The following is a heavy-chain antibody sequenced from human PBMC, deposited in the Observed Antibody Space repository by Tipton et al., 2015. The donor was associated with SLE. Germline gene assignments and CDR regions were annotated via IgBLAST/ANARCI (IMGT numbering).Heavy chain of an antibody. J-gene: IGHJ4*02. CDR2: INHSGST. Sequence: TLSLTCAVYGGSFSGYYWSWIRQPPGKGLEWIGEINHSGSTNYNPSLKSRVTISVDTSKSQFSLKLSSVTAADTAVYYCASGRAAAEDYWGQGTLVTVSS. V-gene: IGHV4-34*01. CDR1: GGSFSGYY. D-gene: IGHD6-13*01. CDR3: ASGRAAAEDY.